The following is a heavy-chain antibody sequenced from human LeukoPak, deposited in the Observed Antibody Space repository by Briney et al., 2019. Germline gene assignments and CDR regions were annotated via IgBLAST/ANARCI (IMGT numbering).Heavy chain of an antibody. D-gene: IGHD1-26*01. V-gene: IGHV5-51*01. CDR3: ARRRSGSYGPVYYFDY. Sequence: GESLQISCKGSGYSFTSYWIGWVRQMPGKGLEWMGIIYPGDSDTRYSPSFQGQVTISADKSISTAYLQWSSLKASDTAMYYCARRRSGSYGPVYYFDYWGQGTLVTVSS. CDR1: GYSFTSYW. CDR2: IYPGDSDT. J-gene: IGHJ4*02.